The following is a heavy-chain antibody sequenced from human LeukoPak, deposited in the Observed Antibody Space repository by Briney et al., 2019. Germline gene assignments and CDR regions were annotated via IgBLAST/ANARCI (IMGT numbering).Heavy chain of an antibody. CDR1: GGSISSYY. J-gene: IGHJ4*02. Sequence: SETLSLTCTVSGGSISSYYWSWIRQPPGKGLKWIGYIYYSGSTNYNPSLKSRVTISVDTSKNQFSLKLSSVTAADTAVYYCARSEDYYGSGTIGYWGQGTLVTVSS. V-gene: IGHV4-59*01. D-gene: IGHD3-10*01. CDR2: IYYSGST. CDR3: ARSEDYYGSGTIGY.